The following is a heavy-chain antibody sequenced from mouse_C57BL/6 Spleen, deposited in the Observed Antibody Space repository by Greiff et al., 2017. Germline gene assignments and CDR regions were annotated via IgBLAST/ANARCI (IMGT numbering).Heavy chain of an antibody. CDR3: AIYYGYDGFAY. CDR1: GYSFTGYF. CDR2: INPYNGDT. Sequence: VQLKQSGPELVKPGDSVKISCKASGYSFTGYFMNWVMQSHGKSLEWIGRINPYNGDTFYNQKFKGKATLTVDKSSSTAHMELRSLTSEDSAVYYCAIYYGYDGFAYWGQGTLVTVSA. J-gene: IGHJ3*01. V-gene: IGHV1-20*01. D-gene: IGHD2-2*01.